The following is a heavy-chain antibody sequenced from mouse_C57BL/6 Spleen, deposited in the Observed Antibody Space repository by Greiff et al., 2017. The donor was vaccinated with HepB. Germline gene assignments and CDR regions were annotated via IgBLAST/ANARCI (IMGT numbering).Heavy chain of an antibody. D-gene: IGHD1-1*01. Sequence: VQLKQSGAELARPGASVKLSCKASGYTFTSYGISWVKQRTGQGLEWIGEIYPRSGNTYYNEKFKGKATLTADKSSSTAYMELRSLTSEDSAVYFCARCGFITTVVGGAMDYWGQGTSVTVSS. CDR3: ARCGFITTVVGGAMDY. CDR2: IYPRSGNT. CDR1: GYTFTSYG. V-gene: IGHV1-81*01. J-gene: IGHJ4*01.